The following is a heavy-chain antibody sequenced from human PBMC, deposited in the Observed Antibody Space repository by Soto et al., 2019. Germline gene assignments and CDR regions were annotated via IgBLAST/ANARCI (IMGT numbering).Heavy chain of an antibody. V-gene: IGHV4-31*03. CDR2: IYYSGST. J-gene: IGHJ4*02. D-gene: IGHD2-2*01. CDR3: ARSSTSANYFDY. CDR1: GGSISSGGYY. Sequence: QVQLQESGPGLVKPSQTLSLTCTVSGGSISSGGYYWSWIRQHPGKGLEWIWYIYYSGSTYYNPSLKSRVTISVDTSKNQFSLKLSSVTAADTAVYYCARSSTSANYFDYWGQGTLVTVSS.